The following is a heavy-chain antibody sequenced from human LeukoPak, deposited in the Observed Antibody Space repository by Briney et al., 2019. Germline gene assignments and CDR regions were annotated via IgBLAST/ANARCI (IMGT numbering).Heavy chain of an antibody. CDR2: MSTSGNS. CDR1: GGSISGYY. J-gene: IGHJ4*02. V-gene: IGHV4-4*07. Sequence: SETLSLTCTVSGGSISGYYWSWIRQPAGKGLEWIGRMSTSGNSNYIPSLVSRVTMSVDTSKNQFSLNLSSVTAADTAVYYCARHGPSYDILTGYDYWGQGTLVTVSS. CDR3: ARHGPSYDILTGYDY. D-gene: IGHD3-9*01.